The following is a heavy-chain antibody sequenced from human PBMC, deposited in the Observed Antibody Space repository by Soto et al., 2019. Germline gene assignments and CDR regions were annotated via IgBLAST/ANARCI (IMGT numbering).Heavy chain of an antibody. J-gene: IGHJ3*02. CDR2: IYPGDSDT. D-gene: IGHD2-2*01. V-gene: IGHV5-51*01. Sequence: PGESLKISCKGSGYSFTIYWIGWVRQMPGKGLEWMGIIYPGDSDTRYSPSFQGQVTISADKSISTAYLQWSSLKASDTAIYYCARPRYCSSTSCLDAFDIWGQGTMVTVSS. CDR1: GYSFTIYW. CDR3: ARPRYCSSTSCLDAFDI.